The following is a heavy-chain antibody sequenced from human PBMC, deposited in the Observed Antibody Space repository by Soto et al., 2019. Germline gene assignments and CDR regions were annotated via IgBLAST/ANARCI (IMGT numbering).Heavy chain of an antibody. V-gene: IGHV1-18*01. CDR3: ARDSRDVYYYYYGMDV. CDR1: GYTFTSYG. D-gene: IGHD2-21*02. J-gene: IGHJ6*02. Sequence: QVQLVQSGAEVKKPGASVNVSCKASGYTFTSYGISWVRQAPGQGLEWMGWISAYNGNTNYAQKLQGRVTMTTDTSTSTAYMELRSLRSDDTAVYYCARDSRDVYYYYYGMDVWGQGTTVTVSS. CDR2: ISAYNGNT.